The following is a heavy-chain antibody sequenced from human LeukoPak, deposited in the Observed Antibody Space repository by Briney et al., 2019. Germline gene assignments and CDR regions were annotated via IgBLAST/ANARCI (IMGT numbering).Heavy chain of an antibody. J-gene: IGHJ4*02. CDR2: IYNSGST. Sequence: SKTLSLTCTVSGGSISSSTYNWGWIRQPPGKGLEWIGSIYNSGSTFYNPSLKSRATISIDTSKNQFSLKLSSVTAADTAIYYCASQPYYESSGYYFYWGQGTLVTVSS. D-gene: IGHD3-22*01. V-gene: IGHV4-39*01. CDR3: ASQPYYESSGYYFY. CDR1: GGSISSSTYN.